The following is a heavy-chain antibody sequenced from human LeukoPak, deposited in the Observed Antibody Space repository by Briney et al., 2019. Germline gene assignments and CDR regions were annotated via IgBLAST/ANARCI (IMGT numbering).Heavy chain of an antibody. J-gene: IGHJ4*02. CDR2: IIISSSYI. D-gene: IGHD3-22*01. Sequence: GGSLRLSCAASGFTFSSYSMNWVRQPPGKGLEWVSSIIISSSYIYYADSVKGRFTISRDNAKNSLYLQMNSLTAEDTAVYYCAKEAKYYDSSGSNDYWGQGTLVTVSS. V-gene: IGHV3-21*01. CDR3: AKEAKYYDSSGSNDY. CDR1: GFTFSSYS.